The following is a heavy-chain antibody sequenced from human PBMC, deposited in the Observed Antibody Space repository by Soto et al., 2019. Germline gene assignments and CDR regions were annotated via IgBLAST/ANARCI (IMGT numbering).Heavy chain of an antibody. Sequence: QITLKESGPTLVKPTQTLTLTCTFSGFSFSTTGVGVGWIRQPPGKALEWLALIYWDDYKRYSPSLKSRLTITKDTSKNQVVLTMTKMDPVDTATYYCAHRQAQGIGLAGTFDSWGQGTLVTVSS. V-gene: IGHV2-5*02. CDR3: AHRQAQGIGLAGTFDS. CDR2: IYWDDYK. CDR1: GFSFSTTGVG. J-gene: IGHJ4*02. D-gene: IGHD6-19*01.